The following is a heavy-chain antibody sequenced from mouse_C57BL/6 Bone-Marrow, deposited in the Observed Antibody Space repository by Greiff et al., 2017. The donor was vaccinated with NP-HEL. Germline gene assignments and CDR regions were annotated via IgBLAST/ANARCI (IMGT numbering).Heavy chain of an antibody. CDR1: GFTFSSYA. CDR2: ISDGGSYT. Sequence: EVKLMESGGGLVKPGGSLKLSCAASGFTFSSYAMSWVRQTPEKRLEWVATISDGGSYTYYPDNVKGRFTISRDNAKNNLYLQMSHLKSEDTAMYYCARDRGGTFDYWGQGTTLTVSS. J-gene: IGHJ2*01. V-gene: IGHV5-4*01. CDR3: ARDRGGTFDY. D-gene: IGHD4-1*01.